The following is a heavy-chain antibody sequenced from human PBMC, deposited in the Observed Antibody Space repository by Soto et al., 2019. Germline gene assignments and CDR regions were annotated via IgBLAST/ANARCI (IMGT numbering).Heavy chain of an antibody. J-gene: IGHJ4*02. CDR3: AKHGRGYCSSTSCYLEY. D-gene: IGHD2-2*01. Sequence: VGSLRLSCASSVFTFSSYAMSCVRHSPGKWLEWVSAISGSGGSTYYADSVKGRFTISRDSSKTTLYLQMNSLRAEDTAVYYCAKHGRGYCSSTSCYLEYWGQGTLVIVSS. CDR2: ISGSGGST. V-gene: IGHV3-23*01. CDR1: VFTFSSYA.